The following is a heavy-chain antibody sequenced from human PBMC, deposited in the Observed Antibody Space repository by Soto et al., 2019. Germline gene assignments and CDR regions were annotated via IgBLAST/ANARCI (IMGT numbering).Heavy chain of an antibody. D-gene: IGHD3-3*01. CDR2: ISGSGSTI. J-gene: IGHJ6*04. CDR3: GRVYLGSYDFWSGTSGMTA. V-gene: IGHV3-23*01. Sequence: EVQLLESGGGLVQPGGSLRLSCAASGFTFSSYAMSWVRQAPGKGLEWVSAISGSGSTIYYADSVKGRFTISRDNAKNYLYLQMTSLRAEEPVVYYCGRVYLGSYDFWSGTSGMTAWAKGPTVTVS. CDR1: GFTFSSYA.